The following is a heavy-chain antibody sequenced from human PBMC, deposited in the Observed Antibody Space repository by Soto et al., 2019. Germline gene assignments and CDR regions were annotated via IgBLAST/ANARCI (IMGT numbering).Heavy chain of an antibody. J-gene: IGHJ4*02. Sequence: GGSLRLSCSASGFAFGSYALYWVRQAPGKGLEYVSAISSLGGSSYYADPVKGRFIVSRDNSENILYLQMNTLTTEDTAVYYCVKGGIIYGLTYSNFDYWGRGTLVTVSS. V-gene: IGHV3-64D*06. D-gene: IGHD2-15*01. CDR1: GFAFGSYA. CDR3: VKGGIIYGLTYSNFDY. CDR2: ISSLGGSS.